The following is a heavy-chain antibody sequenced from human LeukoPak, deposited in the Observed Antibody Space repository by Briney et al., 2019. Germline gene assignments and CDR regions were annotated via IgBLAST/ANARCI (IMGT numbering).Heavy chain of an antibody. J-gene: IGHJ4*02. D-gene: IGHD5-24*01. Sequence: PSETLSLTSAVYGGSFSGYYWSWIRQPPGKGLEWIGEINHSGSTNYNPSLKSRVTISVDTSKNQFSLKLSSVTAADTAVYYCARGGYNLYYFDYWGQGTLVTVSS. CDR2: INHSGST. V-gene: IGHV4-34*01. CDR1: GGSFSGYY. CDR3: ARGGYNLYYFDY.